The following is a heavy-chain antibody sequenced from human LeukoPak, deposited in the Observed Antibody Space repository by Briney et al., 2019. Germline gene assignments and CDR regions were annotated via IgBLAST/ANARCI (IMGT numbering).Heavy chain of an antibody. CDR1: GYSISSGYY. Sequence: PSETLSLTCAVSGYSISSGYYWGWIRQPPGKGLEWIGGSYHSGGTYYNSSLKSRVTISIDTPKNQFSLKLSSMTAADTAVYYCARERSTSYFDCWGQGTLVTVSS. V-gene: IGHV4-38-2*02. CDR2: SYHSGGT. D-gene: IGHD2-2*01. J-gene: IGHJ4*02. CDR3: ARERSTSYFDC.